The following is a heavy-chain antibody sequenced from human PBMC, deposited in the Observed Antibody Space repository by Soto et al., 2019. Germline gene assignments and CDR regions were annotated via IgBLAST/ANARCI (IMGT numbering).Heavy chain of an antibody. V-gene: IGHV3-21*06. D-gene: IGHD3-3*01. CDR1: ESAFTRDS. Sequence: GWSVRMSGAAGESAFTRDSRNWVHQAPGKGLEWVSSISSTTNYIYYGDSMKGRFTISRDNAKNSLYLQMNSLRAEDTAVYYCARVSASDYGLQPPGYWGQGTLVTVSS. CDR2: ISSTTNYI. J-gene: IGHJ4*02. CDR3: ARVSASDYGLQPPGY.